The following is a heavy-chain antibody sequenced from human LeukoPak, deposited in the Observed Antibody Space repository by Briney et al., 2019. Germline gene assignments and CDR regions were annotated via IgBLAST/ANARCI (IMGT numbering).Heavy chain of an antibody. D-gene: IGHD4-17*01. CDR1: DFSFSNAW. V-gene: IGHV3-21*01. CDR2: ISSSSSYI. CDR3: ARANDYGDYGTDY. J-gene: IGHJ4*02. Sequence: TGGSLRLSCAASDFSFSNAWMNWVRQAPGKGLEWVSSISSSSSYIYYADSVKGRFTISRDNAKNSLYLQMNSLRAEDTAVYYCARANDYGDYGTDYWGQGTLVTVSS.